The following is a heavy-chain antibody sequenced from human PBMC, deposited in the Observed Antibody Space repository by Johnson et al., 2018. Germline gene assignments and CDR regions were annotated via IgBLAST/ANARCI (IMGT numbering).Heavy chain of an antibody. V-gene: IGHV3-48*01. CDR3: ARDRCADDAFDI. CDR1: GFTFSSYS. CDR2: ISSSSSTI. Sequence: VQLVESGGGLVQPGGSLILSCAVSGFTFSSYSMNWVRQAPGKGLEWVSYISSSSSTIYYADSVKGRFTISRDNAKNSLYLQMNSLRAEDTAVYYCARDRCADDAFDIWGQGTMVTVSS. J-gene: IGHJ3*02.